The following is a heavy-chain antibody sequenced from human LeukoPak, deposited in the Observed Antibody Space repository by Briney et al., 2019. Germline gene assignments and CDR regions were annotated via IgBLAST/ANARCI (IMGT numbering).Heavy chain of an antibody. D-gene: IGHD5-18*01. Sequence: SETLSLTCTVSGGSISSDDYCRGWIRQPPGKGLEWIAGIYYSGTTYYNPSLKSRVTISVDTSKNQFSLILSSVTAADTAVYYCASAYSAYSYASHDYWGQGTLVTVSS. CDR3: ASAYSAYSYASHDY. CDR1: GGSISSDDYC. J-gene: IGHJ4*02. CDR2: IYYSGTT. V-gene: IGHV4-39*07.